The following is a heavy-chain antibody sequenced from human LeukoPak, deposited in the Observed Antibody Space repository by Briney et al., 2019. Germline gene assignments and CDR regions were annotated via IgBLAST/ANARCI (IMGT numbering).Heavy chain of an antibody. CDR2: IYTSGST. J-gene: IGHJ4*02. Sequence: PSETLSLTCTVSGDSISSGSYYWSWIRQPAGKGLEWIGRIYTSGSTNYNPSLKSRVTIFIDTSKNQFSLKLSSVTAADTAVYYCVRARSPQQAFDYWGQGTLVTVSS. CDR3: VRARSPQQAFDY. CDR1: GDSISSGSYY. V-gene: IGHV4-61*02. D-gene: IGHD1-14*01.